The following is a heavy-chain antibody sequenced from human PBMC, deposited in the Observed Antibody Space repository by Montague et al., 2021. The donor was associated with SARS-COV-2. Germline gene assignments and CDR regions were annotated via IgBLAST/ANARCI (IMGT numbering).Heavy chain of an antibody. D-gene: IGHD1-26*01. CDR2: IYYSGSS. V-gene: IGHV4-31*03. Sequence: TLSLTCSVSGGSISSANYYWSWIRQHPGKGLEFIGYIYYSGSSFYNPSLKSRLTISVDTSKNRLSLGLSSVTAAYTAIYFCARQSGSYYNYFDLWGQGTLVTVS. CDR3: ARQSGSYYNYFDL. J-gene: IGHJ4*02. CDR1: GGSISSANYY.